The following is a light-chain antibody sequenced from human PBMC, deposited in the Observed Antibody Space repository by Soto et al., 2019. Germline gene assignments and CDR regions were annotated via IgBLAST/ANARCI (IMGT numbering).Light chain of an antibody. Sequence: EIVLTQSPGTLSLSPGETATLSCRSSQSVISSYLAWYQQKPGQPPRLLIFGTSIRATGIPDRISGSGSGTDFTLTISSLEPGDFGVYYCQQRSNWPRTFGQGTKVEIK. CDR3: QQRSNWPRT. V-gene: IGKV3D-20*02. CDR1: QSVISSY. CDR2: GTS. J-gene: IGKJ1*01.